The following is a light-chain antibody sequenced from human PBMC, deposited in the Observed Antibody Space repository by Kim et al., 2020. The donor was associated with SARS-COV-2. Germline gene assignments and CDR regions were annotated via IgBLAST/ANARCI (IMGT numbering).Light chain of an antibody. CDR1: QSIGYW. CDR2: KAS. J-gene: IGKJ1*01. Sequence: DIQMTQSPSTLPTSVGDRVTITCRASQSIGYWLAWYQQKPGKAPKLLIYKASNLEGGVPSRFSGSGSGTEFTLTISSLQPDDFATYYCQQYNGTFGQGTKVDIK. CDR3: QQYNGT. V-gene: IGKV1-5*03.